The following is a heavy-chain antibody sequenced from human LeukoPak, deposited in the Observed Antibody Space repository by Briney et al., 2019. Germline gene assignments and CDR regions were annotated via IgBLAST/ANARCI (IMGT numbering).Heavy chain of an antibody. CDR1: GFTFNSYA. D-gene: IGHD2-15*01. CDR2: ISYDGSIN. Sequence: GESLRLSYAASGFTFNSYAVHWVRQAPGKGLEWVAVISYDGSINFYTASVKGRFTISRDNSKNTLYLQMNSLRIDDTALYFCARDRRYCSGGSCYFDYFFDYWGQGTLVTVSS. J-gene: IGHJ4*02. V-gene: IGHV3-30*04. CDR3: ARDRRYCSGGSCYFDYFFDY.